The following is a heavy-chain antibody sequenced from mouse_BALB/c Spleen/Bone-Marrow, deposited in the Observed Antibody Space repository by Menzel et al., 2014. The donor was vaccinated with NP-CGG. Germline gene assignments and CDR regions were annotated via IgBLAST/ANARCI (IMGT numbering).Heavy chain of an antibody. D-gene: IGHD1-2*01. J-gene: IGHJ3*01. V-gene: IGHV7-3*02. CDR1: GFTFTDYY. CDR2: IRNKANGYTT. Sequence: VQLKESGGGLVQPGGSLRLSCATSGFTFTDYYMNWVRQPPGKALEWLGFIRNKANGYTTEYSASVKGRFTISRDNSQNILYLQMNTLRAEDTATYYWAREGGYYGRFAYWGQGTLVTVSA. CDR3: AREGGYYGRFAY.